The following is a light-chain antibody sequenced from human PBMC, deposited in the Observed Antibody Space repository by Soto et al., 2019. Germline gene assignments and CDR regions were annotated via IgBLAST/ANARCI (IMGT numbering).Light chain of an antibody. V-gene: IGKV1-39*01. CDR2: AAS. CDR3: QQSYSTPIT. J-gene: IGKJ5*01. Sequence: DIQMTQSPSSLSASFGDRVTITWRASQSISSYLNWYQQKTGKAPKLLIYAASSLQSGVPSRFSGSLYGTDFNLTISSLQTEDFATYYCQQSYSTPITFGQGTRLEIK. CDR1: QSISSY.